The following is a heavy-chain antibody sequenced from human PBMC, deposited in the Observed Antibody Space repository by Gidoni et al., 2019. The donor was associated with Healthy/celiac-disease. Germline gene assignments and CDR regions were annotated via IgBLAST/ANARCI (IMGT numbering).Heavy chain of an antibody. CDR1: GDSVSINSAA. V-gene: IGHV6-1*01. Sequence: QVPLQQSGPGLVKPSQTLALTCAISGDSVSINSAAWNWIRQSPSRGLEWLGRTYYRSKWYNAYAVSVKSRITINPDTYKNKFSLQLNSVTPEDTAVYYCARDHDSSSSWYTNWFDPWGQGTLVTVSS. J-gene: IGHJ5*02. D-gene: IGHD6-13*01. CDR2: TYYRSKWYN. CDR3: ARDHDSSSSWYTNWFDP.